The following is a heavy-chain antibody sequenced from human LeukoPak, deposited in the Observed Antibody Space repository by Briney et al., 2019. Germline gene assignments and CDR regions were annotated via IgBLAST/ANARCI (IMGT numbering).Heavy chain of an antibody. J-gene: IGHJ6*02. D-gene: IGHD3-10*01. Sequence: KPSETLSLTCTVSGGSISTYYWSWIRQPPGKGLQRIGQIYYSGSTKYNPSLKSRVTISVDTSKNQFSLKLSSVTAADTAVYYCARAISMIRGVIYHGMDVWGQGTTVTVSS. V-gene: IGHV4-59*01. CDR1: GGSISTYY. CDR3: ARAISMIRGVIYHGMDV. CDR2: IYYSGST.